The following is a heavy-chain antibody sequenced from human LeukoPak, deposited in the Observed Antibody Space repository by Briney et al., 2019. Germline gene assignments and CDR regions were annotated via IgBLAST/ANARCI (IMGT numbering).Heavy chain of an antibody. CDR1: GFTLSSYA. CDR3: AKMKGHPLPKYYLDI. J-gene: IGHJ6*01. CDR2: YSDNGGST. D-gene: IGHD1-26*01. V-gene: IGHV3-23*01. Sequence: PGGSLRLSCAASGFTLSSYAMSWIRQAPGKWLDRVSTYSDNGGSTFYADYVKRRFTISRDNSKNTLYPEMNSLRAEDTAIYYCAKMKGHPLPKYYLDIWGQGTTVTVSS.